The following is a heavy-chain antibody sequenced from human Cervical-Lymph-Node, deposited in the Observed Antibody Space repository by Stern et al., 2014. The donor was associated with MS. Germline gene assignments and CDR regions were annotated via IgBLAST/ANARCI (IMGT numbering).Heavy chain of an antibody. CDR1: GFTFSSYG. D-gene: IGHD2-8*01. J-gene: IGHJ4*02. CDR3: ARDYEDTSMLFDH. V-gene: IGHV3-30*03. CDR2: ISYDGNHK. Sequence: VQLVESGGAVAQPGRSLRLSCAASGFTFSSYGMHWVRQAPGKGLEWGTVISYDGNHKYYAASVKGRFTISRDNSKNTLHLQMNSVTPDDTALYYCARDYEDTSMLFDHWGQGTLVTVSS.